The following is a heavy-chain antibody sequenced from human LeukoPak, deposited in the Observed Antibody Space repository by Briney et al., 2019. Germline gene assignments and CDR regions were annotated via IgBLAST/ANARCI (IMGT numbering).Heavy chain of an antibody. Sequence: ASVKVSCKASGYTFTSYGMSWVRQAPGQGLEWMGWISAYNGNTNYAQKLQGRVTMTTDTTTSTAYMEMRSLRSDDTAVYYCAREHNWNYGGGVDNWFDPWGQGTLVTVSS. D-gene: IGHD1-7*01. CDR1: GYTFTSYG. CDR2: ISAYNGNT. V-gene: IGHV1-18*01. J-gene: IGHJ5*02. CDR3: AREHNWNYGGGVDNWFDP.